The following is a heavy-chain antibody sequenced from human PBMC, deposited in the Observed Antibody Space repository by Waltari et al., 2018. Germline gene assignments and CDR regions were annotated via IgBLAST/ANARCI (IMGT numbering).Heavy chain of an antibody. V-gene: IGHV1-69*18. J-gene: IGHJ3*02. CDR2: IIPVFGIT. Sequence: QVQLVQSGAEVKGPGSSVTVSCKASGGSFSNSASSWVRQAPGQGLDWMGRIIPVFGITNYAQKFQGRVTITADESSSTAYMELTSLKSEDTAVYYCARDWQTKQHRGAFDIWGQGTIVAVSS. CDR3: ARDWQTKQHRGAFDI. CDR1: GGSFSNSA.